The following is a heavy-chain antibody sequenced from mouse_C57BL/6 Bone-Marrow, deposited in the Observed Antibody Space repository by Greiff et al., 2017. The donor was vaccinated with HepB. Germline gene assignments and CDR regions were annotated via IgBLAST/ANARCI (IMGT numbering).Heavy chain of an antibody. CDR1: GYAFSSSW. V-gene: IGHV1-82*01. CDR3: ASGLRNFDY. J-gene: IGHJ2*01. CDR2: IYPGDGDT. D-gene: IGHD3-1*01. Sequence: VQLQQSGPELVKPGASVKISCKASGYAFSSSWMNWVKQRPGKGLEWIGRIYPGDGDTNYNGKFKGKATLTADKSSSTAYMQLSSLTSEDSAVYFCASGLRNFDYWGQGTTLTVSS.